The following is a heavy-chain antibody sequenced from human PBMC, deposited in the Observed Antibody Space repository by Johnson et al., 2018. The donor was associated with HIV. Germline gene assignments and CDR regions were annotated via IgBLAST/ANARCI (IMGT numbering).Heavy chain of an antibody. CDR1: GFTFSGYA. Sequence: QVQLVESGGGVVQPGRSLRLSCAASGFTFSGYAMHWVRQAPGMGLGWVALISYDGSNKYYADSVKGRFTISRDNAKNSLSLQMNSLRAEDTAMYYCARGYSSSSDDAFDIWGQGTLVTVSS. CDR3: ARGYSSSSDDAFDI. D-gene: IGHD6-13*01. V-gene: IGHV3-30*04. J-gene: IGHJ3*02. CDR2: ISYDGSNK.